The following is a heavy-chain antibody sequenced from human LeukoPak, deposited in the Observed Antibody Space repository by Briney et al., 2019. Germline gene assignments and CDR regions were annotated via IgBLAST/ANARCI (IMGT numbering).Heavy chain of an antibody. J-gene: IGHJ6*03. CDR1: GGSISGYC. V-gene: IGHV4-4*07. CDR2: IYTSGST. Sequence: SETLSLTCSVSGGSISGYCWSWIRQPAGKGLEWIGRIYTSGSTNYNPSLKSRVTMSVDTSKNQFSLKLSYVTAADTAVYYCARVDVFGVVSSDYYYYYMDVWGKGTTVTVSS. D-gene: IGHD3-3*01. CDR3: ARVDVFGVVSSDYYYYYMDV.